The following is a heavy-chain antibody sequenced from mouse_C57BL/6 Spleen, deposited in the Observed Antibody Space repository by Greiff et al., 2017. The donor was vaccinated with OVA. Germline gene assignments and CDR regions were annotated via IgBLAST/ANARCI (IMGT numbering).Heavy chain of an antibody. CDR1: GYAFSSYW. D-gene: IGHD2-1*01. J-gene: IGHJ4*01. CDR3: ARRGDGNLDY. Sequence: QVQLKESGAELVKPGASVKISCKASGYAFSSYWMNWVKQRPGKGLEWIGQIYPGDGDTNYNGKFKGKATLTADESSSTAYMQLSSLTSEDSAVYFCARRGDGNLDYWGQGTSVTVSS. V-gene: IGHV1-80*01. CDR2: IYPGDGDT.